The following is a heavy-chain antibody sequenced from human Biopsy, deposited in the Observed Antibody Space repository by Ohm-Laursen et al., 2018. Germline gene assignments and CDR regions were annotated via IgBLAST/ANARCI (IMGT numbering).Heavy chain of an antibody. Sequence: SDTLSLTCTVSRDSISNYYWSWIRQTPGKGLEWIGEINYSGRTNYNPSLKSRVTISVDTSKNQFSLKVRSVTAADTAVYYCVRGVDYYDPYHYYALDVWGQGTTVTVSS. J-gene: IGHJ6*02. D-gene: IGHD3-22*01. V-gene: IGHV4-34*01. CDR2: INYSGRT. CDR3: VRGVDYYDPYHYYALDV. CDR1: RDSISNYY.